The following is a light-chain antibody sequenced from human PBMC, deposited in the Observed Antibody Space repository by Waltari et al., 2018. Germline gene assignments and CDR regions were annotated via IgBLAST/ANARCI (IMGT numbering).Light chain of an antibody. Sequence: HSALTQPASVSGSPGQSITISCPGTSSDIGAYTYVSWYQQYSDTVPKLIIYEVNNRPSGVPDRFSGSKSGNTASLTISRLQAEDEADYYCSSFTTASTLVFGGGTKLTVL. J-gene: IGLJ3*02. V-gene: IGLV2-14*01. CDR1: SSDIGAYTY. CDR2: EVN. CDR3: SSFTTASTLV.